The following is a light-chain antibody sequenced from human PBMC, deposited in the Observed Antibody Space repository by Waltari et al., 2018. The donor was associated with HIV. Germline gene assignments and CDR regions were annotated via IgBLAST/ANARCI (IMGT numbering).Light chain of an antibody. Sequence: EIVLTQSPGTLSLSPGERATLSCRASQTVDNNYLAWYQHRPGQAPRLLIFGASSWATGIPDRFSASGSGTDFTLTISSLDPSDYALYYCQQYGTSPRTFGQGTRVEIK. J-gene: IGKJ2*01. V-gene: IGKV3-20*01. CDR1: QTVDNNY. CDR3: QQYGTSPRT. CDR2: GAS.